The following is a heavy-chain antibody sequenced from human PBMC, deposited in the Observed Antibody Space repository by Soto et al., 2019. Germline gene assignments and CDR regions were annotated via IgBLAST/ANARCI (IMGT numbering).Heavy chain of an antibody. V-gene: IGHV3-49*03. CDR2: IRSKAYGGTT. Sequence: GGSLRLSCTASGFTFGDYAMSWFRQAPGKGLEWVGFIRSKAYGGTTEYAASVKGRFTISRDDSKSIAYLQMNSLKTEDTAVYYCTRVAPPNYDFWSGYYTGYYYYGMDVWGQGTTVTVSS. D-gene: IGHD3-3*01. CDR3: TRVAPPNYDFWSGYYTGYYYYGMDV. J-gene: IGHJ6*02. CDR1: GFTFGDYA.